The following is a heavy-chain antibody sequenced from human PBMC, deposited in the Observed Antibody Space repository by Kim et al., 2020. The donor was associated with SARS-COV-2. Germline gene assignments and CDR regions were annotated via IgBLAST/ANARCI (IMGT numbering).Heavy chain of an antibody. V-gene: IGHV4-34*01. D-gene: IGHD6-13*01. J-gene: IGHJ6*02. CDR1: GGSFSGYY. CDR2: INHSGST. Sequence: SETLSLTCAVYGGSFSGYYWSWIRQPPGKGLEWIGEINHSGSTNYNPSLKSRVTISVDTSKNQFSLKLSSVTAADTAVYYCASIAAAGTGRSPYYYGMDVWGQGTTVTVSS. CDR3: ASIAAAGTGRSPYYYGMDV.